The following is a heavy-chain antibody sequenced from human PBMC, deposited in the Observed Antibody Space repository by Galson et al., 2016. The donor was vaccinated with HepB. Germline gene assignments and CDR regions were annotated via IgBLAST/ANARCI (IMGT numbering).Heavy chain of an antibody. V-gene: IGHV3-7*01. J-gene: IGHJ5*02. CDR1: GFTFSSYW. D-gene: IGHD3-16*02. CDR2: IKQDGSAK. Sequence: SLRLSCAASGFTFSSYWMNWVRQAPGKGLEWVAIIKQDGSAKYYVDSLKGRFTISRDNAKNSLYLQMSSLRAEDTAIYFCARDLSYGSNWFDPRGQGTLVTVSS. CDR3: ARDLSYGSNWFDP.